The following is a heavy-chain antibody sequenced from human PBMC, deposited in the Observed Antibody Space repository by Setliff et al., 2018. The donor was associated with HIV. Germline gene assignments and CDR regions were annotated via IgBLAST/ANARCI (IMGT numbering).Heavy chain of an antibody. CDR3: ARHDCGGDCSINWFDP. CDR2: INHSGST. Sequence: SETLSLTCSVSSGSISTLYSYYWGWVRQPPGKGLEWIGEINHSGSTNYNPSLKSRVTISVDTSKNQFSLELTSVTAADTAVYYCARHDCGGDCSINWFDPWGQGTLVTVSS. J-gene: IGHJ5*02. V-gene: IGHV4-39*01. D-gene: IGHD2-21*02. CDR1: SGSISTLYSYY.